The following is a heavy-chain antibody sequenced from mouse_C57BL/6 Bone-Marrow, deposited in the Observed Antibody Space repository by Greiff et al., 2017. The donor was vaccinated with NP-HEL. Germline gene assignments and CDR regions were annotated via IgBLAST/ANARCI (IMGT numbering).Heavy chain of an antibody. J-gene: IGHJ2*03. V-gene: IGHV1-63*01. Sequence: QVQLQQSGAELVRPGTSVKMSCKASGYTFTNYWIGWAKQRPGHGLEWIGDIYPEAGCTTYNQKFKGKAILTADKSSSPAYMQISSLTSEDSAIYYCARSGYWYYFDYWGQGTSPTVSS. CDR3: ARSGYWYYFDY. CDR1: GYTFTNYW. CDR2: IYPEAGCT. D-gene: IGHD3-1*01.